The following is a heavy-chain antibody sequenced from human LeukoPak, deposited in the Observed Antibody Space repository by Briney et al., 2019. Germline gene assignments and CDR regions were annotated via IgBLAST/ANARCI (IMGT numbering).Heavy chain of an antibody. J-gene: IGHJ6*02. Sequence: GASVKVSCKASGYTFTSYGISWERQAPGQGLEWMGWISAYNGNTNYAQKLQGRVTMTTDISTSTAYMELRSLRSDDTAVYYCARDLRTAWIQLWSLAYGMDVWGQGTTVTVSS. V-gene: IGHV1-18*01. CDR3: ARDLRTAWIQLWSLAYGMDV. CDR1: GYTFTSYG. CDR2: ISAYNGNT. D-gene: IGHD5-18*01.